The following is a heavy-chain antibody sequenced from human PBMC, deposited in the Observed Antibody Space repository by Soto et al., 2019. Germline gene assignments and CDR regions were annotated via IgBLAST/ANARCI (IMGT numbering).Heavy chain of an antibody. CDR2: ILSLESHK. CDR3: ATGLKDASNRPSFDS. V-gene: IGHV3-11*01. J-gene: IGHJ4*02. Sequence: GGSLSLSCSGSGFNFSDCYMNWIRQTPVKGLEWVSSILSLESHKYYAASVMGRFSISRDNAKKSLFLQMNNLRAEDTGIYFCATGLKDASNRPSFDSWGPGTPVTVSS. D-gene: IGHD3-16*01. CDR1: GFNFSDCY.